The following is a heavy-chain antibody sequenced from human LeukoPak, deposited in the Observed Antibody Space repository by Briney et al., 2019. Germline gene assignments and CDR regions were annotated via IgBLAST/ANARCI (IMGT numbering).Heavy chain of an antibody. CDR1: GFTFSSYA. J-gene: IGHJ6*03. CDR2: ISYDGSNK. V-gene: IGHV3-30*04. CDR3: ARPLYYYGSGPESYYYYYYMDV. D-gene: IGHD3-10*01. Sequence: PGGSLRLSCAASGFTFSSYAMHWVRQAPGKGLEWVAVISYDGSNKYYADSVKGRFTISRDNSKDTLYLQMNSLRAEDTAVYYCARPLYYYGSGPESYYYYYYMDVWGKGTTVTVPS.